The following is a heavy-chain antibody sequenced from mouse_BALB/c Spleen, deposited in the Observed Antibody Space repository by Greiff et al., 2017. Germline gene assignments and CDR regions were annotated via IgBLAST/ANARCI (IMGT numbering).Heavy chain of an antibody. CDR2: ISSGGST. CDR1: GFIFSSYA. V-gene: IGHV5-6-5*01. J-gene: IGHJ4*01. Sequence: EVQLVESGGGLVKPGGSLKLSCAASGFIFSSYAMSWVRQTPEKRLEWVASISSGGSTYYPDSVKGRFTISRDNARNILYLQMSSLRSEDTAMYYCARRDPMDYWGQGTSVTVSS. CDR3: ARRDPMDY.